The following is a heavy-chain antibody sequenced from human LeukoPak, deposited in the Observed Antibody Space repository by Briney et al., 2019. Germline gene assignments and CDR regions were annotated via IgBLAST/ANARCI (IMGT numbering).Heavy chain of an antibody. CDR2: IYYSGST. CDR3: ARGVYSSADFDY. J-gene: IGHJ4*02. V-gene: IGHV4-59*01. Sequence: SETLSLTCTVSGGSISSYYWSWIRQPPGKGLEWIGYIYYSGSTNYNPSLKSRVTISVDTSKNQFSLKLSSVTAADAAVYYCARGVYSSADFDYWGQGTLVTVSS. CDR1: GGSISSYY. D-gene: IGHD6-25*01.